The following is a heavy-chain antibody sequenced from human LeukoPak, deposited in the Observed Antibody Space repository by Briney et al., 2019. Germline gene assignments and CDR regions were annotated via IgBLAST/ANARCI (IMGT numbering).Heavy chain of an antibody. CDR3: AKSNGYGLVDI. Sequence: SETLSLTCAVYGGSFSGYYWSWIRQPPGKGLEWIGEINHSGSTNYNPSLKSRVTISVDRSKNQFSLKLSSVTAADTAVYYCAKSNGYGLVDIWGQGTMVTVSS. CDR1: GGSFSGYY. CDR2: INHSGST. V-gene: IGHV4-34*01. D-gene: IGHD3-10*01. J-gene: IGHJ3*02.